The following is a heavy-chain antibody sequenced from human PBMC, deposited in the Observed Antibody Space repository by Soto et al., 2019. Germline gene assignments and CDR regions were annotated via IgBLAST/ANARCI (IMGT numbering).Heavy chain of an antibody. J-gene: IGHJ5*02. D-gene: IGHD2-2*01. Sequence: SETLSLTCSVSGDTIRSDYWNWIRQPPGKRLEWIGYISYTGSTNYNPSLRSRVTISVDRSKNQFSLKLSSVTAADTAVYYCARVPDRWGQGTLVTVSS. CDR2: ISYTGST. CDR3: ARVPDR. V-gene: IGHV4-59*12. CDR1: GDTIRSDY.